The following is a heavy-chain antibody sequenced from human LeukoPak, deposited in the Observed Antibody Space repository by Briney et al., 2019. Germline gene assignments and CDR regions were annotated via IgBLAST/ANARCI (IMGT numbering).Heavy chain of an antibody. J-gene: IGHJ4*02. CDR1: GGSISSSSYY. Sequence: PSETLSLTCTVSGGSISSSSYYWGWIRQPPGKGLEWIGSIYYSGSTYYNPSLKSRVTISVDTSKNQFSLKLSSVTAAGTAVYYCARDMVRGDDFDYWGQGTLVTVSS. CDR3: ARDMVRGDDFDY. CDR2: IYYSGST. V-gene: IGHV4-39*07. D-gene: IGHD3-10*01.